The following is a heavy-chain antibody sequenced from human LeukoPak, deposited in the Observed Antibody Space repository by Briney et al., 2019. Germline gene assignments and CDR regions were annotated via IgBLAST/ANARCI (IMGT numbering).Heavy chain of an antibody. CDR2: ISWNSGSI. CDR1: GFTFDDYA. CDR3: AKGGYDYNNPFGY. V-gene: IGHV3-9*03. J-gene: IGHJ4*02. D-gene: IGHD4-11*01. Sequence: GGSLRLSCAASGFTFDDYAMHWVRQAPGKGLEWVSGISWNSGSIAYADSVKGRFTISRDNAKNSLYLQMNSLRAEDMALYYCAKGGYDYNNPFGYWGQGTLVTVSS.